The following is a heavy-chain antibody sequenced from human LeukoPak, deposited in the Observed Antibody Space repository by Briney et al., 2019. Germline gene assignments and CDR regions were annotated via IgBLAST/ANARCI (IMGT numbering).Heavy chain of an antibody. CDR1: GFTFSTYS. V-gene: IGHV3-23*01. J-gene: IGHJ6*02. CDR2: ISGSGGST. D-gene: IGHD6-19*01. Sequence: GGSLRLSCAASGFTFSTYSMGWVRQAPGKGLEWVSAISGSGGSTYYADSVKGRFTISRDNSKNTLYLQMNSLRAEDTAVYYCAKDREYSSGWTLYYYYYGMDVWGQGTTVTVSS. CDR3: AKDREYSSGWTLYYYYYGMDV.